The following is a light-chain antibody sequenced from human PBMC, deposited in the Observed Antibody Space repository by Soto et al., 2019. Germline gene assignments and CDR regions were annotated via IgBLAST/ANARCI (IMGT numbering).Light chain of an antibody. CDR1: QSISSW. J-gene: IGKJ2*01. CDR2: DAY. Sequence: DIQMTQSPSTLSASVGDRVTITCRASQSISSWLAWYQQKPGKAPKLLIYDAYSLESGVPSRFSGSGSGTEFTLTISSLQPDDFATYYCQQYNSYSRYTFGQGTKLEIK. V-gene: IGKV1-5*01. CDR3: QQYNSYSRYT.